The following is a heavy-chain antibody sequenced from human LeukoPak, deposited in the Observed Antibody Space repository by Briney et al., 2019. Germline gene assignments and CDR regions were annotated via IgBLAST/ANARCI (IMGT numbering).Heavy chain of an antibody. Sequence: GESLRISCKGSGYSFTSYWIGWVRQMPGKGLKWMGIIYPGDSDTRYSPSFQGQFTISADKSISTAYLQWSSLKASDTAMYYCARLEYYYDSSGYYYAAFDIWGQGTMVTVSS. V-gene: IGHV5-51*01. CDR3: ARLEYYYDSSGYYYAAFDI. J-gene: IGHJ3*02. D-gene: IGHD3-22*01. CDR1: GYSFTSYW. CDR2: IYPGDSDT.